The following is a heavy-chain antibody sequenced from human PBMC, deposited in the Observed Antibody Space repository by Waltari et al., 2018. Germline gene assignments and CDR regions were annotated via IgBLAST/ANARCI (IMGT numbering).Heavy chain of an antibody. CDR2: ISSSSSYI. CDR3: ARGRLGYGDYGY. Sequence: EVQLVESGGGLVKQGGSLRLSCAASGFTFSSYSMTWVRQAPGKGLEWVSSISSSSSYIYYADSVKGRFTISRDNAKNSLYLQMNSLRAEDTAVYYCARGRLGYGDYGYWGQGTLVTVSS. D-gene: IGHD4-17*01. CDR1: GFTFSSYS. J-gene: IGHJ4*02. V-gene: IGHV3-21*01.